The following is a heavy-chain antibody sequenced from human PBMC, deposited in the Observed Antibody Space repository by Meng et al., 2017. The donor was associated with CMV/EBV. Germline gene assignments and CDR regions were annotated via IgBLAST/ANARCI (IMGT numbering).Heavy chain of an antibody. CDR3: ARGWWFDP. CDR2: IYHSGST. CDR1: GYSISSGYY. V-gene: IGHV4-38-2*02. Sequence: GSLRLSCTVSGYSISSGYYWGWIRQPPGKGLEWIGSIYHSGSTYYNPSLKSRVTISVDTSKNQFSLKLSSVTAADTAVYYCARGWWFDPWGQGTLVTVSS. J-gene: IGHJ5*02.